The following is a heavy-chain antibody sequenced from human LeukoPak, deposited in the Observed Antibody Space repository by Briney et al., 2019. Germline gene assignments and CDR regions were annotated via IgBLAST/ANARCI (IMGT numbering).Heavy chain of an antibody. CDR3: ARHHDGGPKLRLDF. CDR1: GASVSNYY. Sequence: SETLSLTCRVSGASVSNYYWSWIRQSPGKGLEWIGFFHYSGSTNYNPSLNSRVTTSIDTSMNQLSLTLVSVTAADTAVYFCARHHDGGPKLRLDFWGLGVLVTVST. J-gene: IGHJ4*02. D-gene: IGHD2-15*01. V-gene: IGHV4-59*08. CDR2: FHYSGST.